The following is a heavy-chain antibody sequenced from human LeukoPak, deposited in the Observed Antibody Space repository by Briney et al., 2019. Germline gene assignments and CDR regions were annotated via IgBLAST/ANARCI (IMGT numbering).Heavy chain of an antibody. CDR3: ARDSPRGGAFDI. CDR1: GFTFSSYA. CDR2: ISYDGSNK. V-gene: IGHV3-30-3*01. Sequence: GGSLRLSCAASGFTFSSYAMHWVRQAPGKGLEWVAVISYDGSNKYYADSVKGRFTISRDNAKNSLYLQMNSLRAEDTAVYYCARDSPRGGAFDIWGQGTMVTVSS. J-gene: IGHJ3*02. D-gene: IGHD3-16*01.